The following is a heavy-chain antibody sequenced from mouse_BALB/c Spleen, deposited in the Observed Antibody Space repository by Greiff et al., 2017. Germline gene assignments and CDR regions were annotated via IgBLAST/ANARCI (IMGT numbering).Heavy chain of an antibody. V-gene: IGHV1S17*01. D-gene: IGHD1-2*01. CDR3: ARRPTATGFDY. J-gene: IGHJ2*01. CDR2: INPYNDYT. Sequence: QVQLQQPGAELVKPGASVKLSCKASGYAFSSYWMNWVKQRPGQGLDWIGYINPYNDYTSYNQKFKGKATLTVDKSSSTAYMELSSLTSEDSAVYYCARRPTATGFDYWGQGTTLTVSS. CDR1: GYAFSSYW.